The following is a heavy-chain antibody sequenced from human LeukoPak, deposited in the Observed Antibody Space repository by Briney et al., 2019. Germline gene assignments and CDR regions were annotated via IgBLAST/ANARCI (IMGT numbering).Heavy chain of an antibody. CDR1: GGTFSSYA. J-gene: IGHJ4*02. D-gene: IGHD2-21*02. Sequence: ASVKVSCKASGGTFSSYAISWVRQAPGQGLEWMGWISAYNGNTNYAQKLQGRVTMTTDTSTSTAYMELRSLRSDDTAVYYCASSEGLVVTAVRYWGQGTLVTVSS. CDR3: ASSEGLVVTAVRY. V-gene: IGHV1-18*01. CDR2: ISAYNGNT.